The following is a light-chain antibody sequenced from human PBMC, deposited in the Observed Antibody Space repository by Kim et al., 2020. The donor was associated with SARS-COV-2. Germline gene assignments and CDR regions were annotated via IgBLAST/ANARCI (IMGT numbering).Light chain of an antibody. CDR1: QGISSY. CDR2: AAS. J-gene: IGKJ4*01. CDR3: QQLNSYPRLT. V-gene: IGKV1-9*01. Sequence: HLTQSPSFLSASVGDRVTITCRASQGISSYLAWYQQKPGKAPKLLIYAASTLQSGVPSRFSGSGSGTEFTLTISSLQPEDFATYYCQQLNSYPRLTFGGGTEVDIK.